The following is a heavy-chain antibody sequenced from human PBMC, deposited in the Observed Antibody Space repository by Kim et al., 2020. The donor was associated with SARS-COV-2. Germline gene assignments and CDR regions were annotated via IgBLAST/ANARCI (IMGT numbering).Heavy chain of an antibody. V-gene: IGHV4-39*01. J-gene: IGHJ4*02. D-gene: IGHD4-17*01. Sequence: YYNPSLKRRVTISVDTSKNQFSRKLSSVTAADAAVYYCARRGATVVTFDYWGQGTLVTVSS. CDR3: ARRGATVVTFDY.